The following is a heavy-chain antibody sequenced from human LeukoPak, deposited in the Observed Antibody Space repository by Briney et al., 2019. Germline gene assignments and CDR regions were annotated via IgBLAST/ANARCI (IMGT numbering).Heavy chain of an antibody. CDR1: GFTFSSYG. CDR3: ARARGITGTPYNWFDP. D-gene: IGHD1-7*01. J-gene: IGHJ5*02. CDR2: IWYDGSNK. V-gene: IGHV3-33*01. Sequence: GGSLRLSCAASGFTFSSYGMHWVRQAPGKGLEWVAVIWYDGSNKYYADSVKGRFTISRDDSKNTLYLQMNGLRAEDTAVYHCARARGITGTPYNWFDPWGQGTLVTVSS.